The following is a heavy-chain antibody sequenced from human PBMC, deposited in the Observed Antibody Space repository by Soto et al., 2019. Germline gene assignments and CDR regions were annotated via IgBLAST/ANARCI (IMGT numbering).Heavy chain of an antibody. CDR3: ARPKGGYSGYDTYGTIAAAGPGGWFDP. Sequence: SETLSLTCTVSGGSISSSSYYWGWIRQPPGKGPERIGSIYYSGSTYYNPSLKSRVTISVDTSKNQFSLKLCSVTAADTAVYYCARPKGGYSGYDTYGTIAAAGPGGWFDPWGQGTLVTVSS. J-gene: IGHJ5*02. CDR2: IYYSGST. V-gene: IGHV4-39*01. D-gene: IGHD6-13*01. CDR1: GGSISSSSYY.